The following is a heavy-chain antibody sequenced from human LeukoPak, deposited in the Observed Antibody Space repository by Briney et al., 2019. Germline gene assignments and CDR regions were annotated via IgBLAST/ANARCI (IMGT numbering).Heavy chain of an antibody. V-gene: IGHV3-33*01. J-gene: IGHJ6*02. CDR1: GFTLSSYG. D-gene: IGHD6-6*01. CDR3: ARDAPLYSSSSKDYYYGMDV. CDR2: IWYDGSNK. Sequence: PGGSLRLSCAASGFTLSSYGMHWVRQAPGKGLEWVAVIWYDGSNKYYADSVKGRFTISRDNSKNTLYLQMDSLRAEDTAVYYCARDAPLYSSSSKDYYYGMDVWGQGTTVTVSS.